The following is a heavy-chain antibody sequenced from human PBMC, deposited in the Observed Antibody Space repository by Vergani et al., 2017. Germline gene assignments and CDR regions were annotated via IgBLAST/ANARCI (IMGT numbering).Heavy chain of an antibody. CDR3: ARDRSYSGSSPFDY. CDR2: ISSSGSTI. CDR1: GFPFSDYY. V-gene: IGHV3-11*01. J-gene: IGHJ4*02. D-gene: IGHD1-26*01. Sequence: QVQLVESGGGLVKPGGSLRLSCAASGFPFSDYYMTWIRQAPGKGLEWVSYISSSGSTINYADSVKGRFTISRDNAKNSLYLQMNSLRADDTAVYFCARDRSYSGSSPFDYWGQGTLVTVSS.